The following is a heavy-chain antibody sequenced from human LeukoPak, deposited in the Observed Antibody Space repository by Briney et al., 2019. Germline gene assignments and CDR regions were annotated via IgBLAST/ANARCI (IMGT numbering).Heavy chain of an antibody. V-gene: IGHV1-18*01. CDR2: ISTYNGNT. CDR3: ARAVGYCSSTSCEAADYYYYYYMDV. D-gene: IGHD2-2*01. Sequence: ASVKVSCKASGYTFTKYGITWVRQAPGQGLEWMGWISTYNGNTNYAQKLQGRVTMTTDTSTSTAYMELRSLISDDTAVYYCARAVGYCSSTSCEAADYYYYYYMDVWGKGTTVTVSS. J-gene: IGHJ6*03. CDR1: GYTFTKYG.